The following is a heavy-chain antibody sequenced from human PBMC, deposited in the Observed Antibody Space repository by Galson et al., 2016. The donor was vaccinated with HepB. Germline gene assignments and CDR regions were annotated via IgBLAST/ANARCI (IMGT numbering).Heavy chain of an antibody. Sequence: SLRLSCAASGFDFRSHGMHWVRQAPGRGLEWVALIWYSGKSKHYSDSVRGRFPISRDNSMKTVYLEMNGLVVEDAGRYYCARESARSSGWNNLSYHVMDVWGRGTTVIVSS. CDR2: IWYSGKSK. CDR1: GFDFRSHG. D-gene: IGHD6-25*01. CDR3: ARESARSSGWNNLSYHVMDV. V-gene: IGHV3-33*01. J-gene: IGHJ6*02.